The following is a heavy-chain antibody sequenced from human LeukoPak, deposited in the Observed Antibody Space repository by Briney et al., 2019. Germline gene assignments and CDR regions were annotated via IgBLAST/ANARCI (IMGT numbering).Heavy chain of an antibody. CDR3: ARVRLADERAWAY. Sequence: RASVKVSCKASGYTFSDFYIHWVRQAPGQGLEXXXWITPKSGDTYSPQRFQGRVTMTRDASISTAYMELSSLRSDDTAVYFCARVRLADERAWAYWGQGTLVTVSS. D-gene: IGHD3-3*02. V-gene: IGHV1-2*02. J-gene: IGHJ4*02. CDR2: ITPKSGDT. CDR1: GYTFSDFY.